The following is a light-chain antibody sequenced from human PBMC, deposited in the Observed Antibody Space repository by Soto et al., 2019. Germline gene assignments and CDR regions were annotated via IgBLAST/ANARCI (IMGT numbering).Light chain of an antibody. V-gene: IGKV3-15*01. J-gene: IGKJ3*01. CDR1: QSLSRN. CDR2: GAS. Sequence: EILMTQSPATLSVSQGERATLSCRASQSLSRNLAWYQQKPGKAPRLLIYGASTSASGIPARFSGVGSGPEFTLTISSLQSEDFALYYCQHYNDWPPAFTFGPGTKVDL. CDR3: QHYNDWPPAFT.